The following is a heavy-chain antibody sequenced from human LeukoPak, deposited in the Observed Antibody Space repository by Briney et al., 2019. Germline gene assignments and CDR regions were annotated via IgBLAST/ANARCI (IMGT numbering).Heavy chain of an antibody. CDR3: ARHTILTTIPYFDY. D-gene: IGHD4/OR15-4a*01. Sequence: SETLSLTCTVSGGSISSGGYSWSWIRQHPGKGLEWIGHIYYSGSTYYNPSLKSRVTISLDTSKNQFSLKLSSVTAADTAVYYCARHTILTTIPYFDYWGQGTLVTVSS. J-gene: IGHJ4*02. V-gene: IGHV4-31*03. CDR2: IYYSGST. CDR1: GGSISSGGYS.